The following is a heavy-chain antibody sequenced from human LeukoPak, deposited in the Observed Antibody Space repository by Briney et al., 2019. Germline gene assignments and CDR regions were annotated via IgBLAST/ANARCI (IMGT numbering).Heavy chain of an antibody. J-gene: IGHJ4*02. CDR3: ARDRRVYYDSSGYSWWSFDY. V-gene: IGHV1-2*02. D-gene: IGHD3-22*01. CDR2: INPNSGGT. Sequence: ASVKVSCKASGYTFTGYYMHWVRQAPGQGLEWMGWINPNSGGTNYTQKFQGRVTMTRDTSISTAYMELSRLRSDDTAVYYCARDRRVYYDSSGYSWWSFDYWGQGTLVTVSS. CDR1: GYTFTGYY.